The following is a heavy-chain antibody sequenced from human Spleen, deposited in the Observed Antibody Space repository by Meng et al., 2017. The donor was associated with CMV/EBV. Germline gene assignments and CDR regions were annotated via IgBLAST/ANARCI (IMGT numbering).Heavy chain of an antibody. CDR2: IIPILGIS. Sequence: QVQLVQSGAEVKKSGSSVTVSCKASGVPFGNYAMNWVRQAPGQGLEWMGGIIPILGISNYAQKFQGRVTATADKSTRTAYMELSSLTSEDTAVYYCARGSGYLNTFYYWGQGTLVTVSS. D-gene: IGHD5-12*01. CDR3: ARGSGYLNTFYY. V-gene: IGHV1-69*10. J-gene: IGHJ4*02. CDR1: GVPFGNYA.